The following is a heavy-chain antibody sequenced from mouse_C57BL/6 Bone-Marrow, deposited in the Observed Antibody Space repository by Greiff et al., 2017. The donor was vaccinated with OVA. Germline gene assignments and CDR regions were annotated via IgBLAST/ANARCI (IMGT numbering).Heavy chain of an antibody. CDR3: ARSLYGNYRAWFAY. Sequence: VQLQQSGAELARPGASVKLSCKASGYTFTSYGISWVKQRTGQGLEWIGEIYPRSGNTYYNEKFKGKATLTADKSSSTAYMELRSLTSEDSAVYFCARSLYGNYRAWFAYWGQGTLVTVSA. V-gene: IGHV1-81*01. CDR2: IYPRSGNT. J-gene: IGHJ3*01. CDR1: GYTFTSYG. D-gene: IGHD2-1*01.